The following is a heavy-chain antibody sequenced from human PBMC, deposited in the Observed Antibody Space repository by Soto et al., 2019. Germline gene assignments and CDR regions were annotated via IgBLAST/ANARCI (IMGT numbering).Heavy chain of an antibody. V-gene: IGHV3-23*01. Sequence: EVQLLESGGGLVQPGGSLRLSCAASGFTFSSYAMNWVRQAPGKGLEWVSTISGSGVTTYYADSVKGRLTISRDNSKNTLYLQMNSLRAEDTAVYYCATAPHSGYNSPFFASWGQGALVTVSS. CDR1: GFTFSSYA. CDR3: ATAPHSGYNSPFFAS. CDR2: ISGSGVTT. D-gene: IGHD5-12*01. J-gene: IGHJ4*02.